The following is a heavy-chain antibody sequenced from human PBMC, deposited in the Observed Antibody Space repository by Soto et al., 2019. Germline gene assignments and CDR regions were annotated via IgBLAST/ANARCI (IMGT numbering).Heavy chain of an antibody. D-gene: IGHD2-8*01. CDR2: IYYSGST. Sequence: SETLYLTCTVSGGSISSYYWSWIRQPPGKGLEWIGYIYYSGSTNYNPSLKSRVTISVDTSKNQFSLKLSSVTAADTAVYYCARVYGLDLFDYWGQGTLVTVSS. J-gene: IGHJ4*02. CDR1: GGSISSYY. CDR3: ARVYGLDLFDY. V-gene: IGHV4-59*01.